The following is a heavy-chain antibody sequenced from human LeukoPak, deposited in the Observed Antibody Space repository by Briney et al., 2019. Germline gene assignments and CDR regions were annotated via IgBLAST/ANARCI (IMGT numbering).Heavy chain of an antibody. CDR1: GFTFSNYW. CDR3: ARGSGGDFDH. J-gene: IGHJ4*02. D-gene: IGHD3-10*01. CDR2: IKQDGSEK. Sequence: GGSLRLSCAASGFTFSNYWMTWVRQAPGKGLEWVANIKQDGSEKYYVDSVKGRFTISRDNAKNSLFLQMNSLRAEDTAVYYCARGSGGDFDHWGQGTLVTVSS. V-gene: IGHV3-7*01.